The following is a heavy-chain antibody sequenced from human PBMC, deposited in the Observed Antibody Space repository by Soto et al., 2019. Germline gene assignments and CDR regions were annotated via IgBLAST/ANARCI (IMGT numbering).Heavy chain of an antibody. Sequence: GGSLRLSCAASAFTFSSYGMNWVRQAPGKGLEWVSYISCGGGTISYADSVKGRFTISRDNAKNSLYLQMNSLRAEDTAVYYCARLKGGNCTNRNSCYVDLWGQGTLVTVSS. V-gene: IGHV3-48*01. CDR1: AFTFSSYG. CDR3: ARLKGGNCTNRNSCYVDL. D-gene: IGHD2-8*01. CDR2: ISCGGGTI. J-gene: IGHJ4*02.